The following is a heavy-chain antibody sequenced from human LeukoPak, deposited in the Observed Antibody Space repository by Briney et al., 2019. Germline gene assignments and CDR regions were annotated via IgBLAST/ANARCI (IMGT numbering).Heavy chain of an antibody. V-gene: IGHV3-7*01. D-gene: IGHD2-21*01. CDR3: TRDNRYYY. J-gene: IGHJ4*02. Sequence: GGSLRLSCAASGFTFSNYWMSWVRQAPGKGLEWVANIKEDGSEKYYEDSVKGRFTISRDNAKNLVYLQMNSPRAEDTAVYYCTRDNRYYYWGQGTVVTVSS. CDR1: GFTFSNYW. CDR2: IKEDGSEK.